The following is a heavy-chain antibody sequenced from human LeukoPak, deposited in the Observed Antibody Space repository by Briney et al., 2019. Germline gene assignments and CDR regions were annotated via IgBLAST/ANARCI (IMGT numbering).Heavy chain of an antibody. Sequence: PGGSLSLSCAASGFTFSNAWMSWVRQAPGKGLEWVGRIKSKADGGTTDYAAPVKGRFTISRDGSKNTLYLQMNSLKTEDTAVYYCATITAAGHGDYWGQGTLVTVSS. V-gene: IGHV3-15*01. CDR3: ATITAAGHGDY. CDR2: IKSKADGGTT. D-gene: IGHD6-13*01. J-gene: IGHJ4*02. CDR1: GFTFSNAW.